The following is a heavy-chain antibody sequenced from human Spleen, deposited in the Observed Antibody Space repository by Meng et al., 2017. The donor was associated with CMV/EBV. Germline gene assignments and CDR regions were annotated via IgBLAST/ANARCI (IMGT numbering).Heavy chain of an antibody. J-gene: IGHJ4*02. Sequence: ASVKVSCKASGYTFTSYDINWVRQATGQGLEWMGWMNPNSGNTGYAQKFQGRVTMTRNTSISTAYMELSRLRSDDTAVYYCARIPLFGVVIDYWGQGTLVTVSS. CDR1: GYTFTSYD. V-gene: IGHV1-8*01. CDR2: MNPNSGNT. CDR3: ARIPLFGVVIDY. D-gene: IGHD3-3*01.